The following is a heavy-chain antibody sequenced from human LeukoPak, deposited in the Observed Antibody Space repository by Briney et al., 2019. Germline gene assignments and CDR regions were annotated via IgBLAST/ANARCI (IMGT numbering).Heavy chain of an antibody. D-gene: IGHD6-13*01. CDR3: TRAAYSSSPTDY. J-gene: IGHJ4*02. V-gene: IGHV3-21*03. CDR1: GFTFSSYS. Sequence: GGSLRLSCAASGFTFSSYSMNWVRQAPGKGLEWVSSISSSSSYIYYADSVKGRFTISRDNAKNTLYLQMNSLKTEDTAVYYCTRAAYSSSPTDYWGQGTLVTVSS. CDR2: ISSSSSYI.